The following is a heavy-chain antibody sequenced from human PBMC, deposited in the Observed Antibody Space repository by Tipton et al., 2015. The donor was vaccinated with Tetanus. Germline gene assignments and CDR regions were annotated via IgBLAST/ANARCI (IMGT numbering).Heavy chain of an antibody. CDR3: ARDSPDILLVPAV. D-gene: IGHD2-2*01. CDR2: INGHGTNT. V-gene: IGHV3-74*01. CDR1: GFTFSTYW. Sequence: SLRLSCAAPGFTFSTYWMHWVRQALGKGLMWVSRINGHGTNTAYADSVKGRFTISRDNAKNTLYLQMNNLRAEDTAVYYCARDSPDILLVPAVWGQGTLVTVSS. J-gene: IGHJ4*02.